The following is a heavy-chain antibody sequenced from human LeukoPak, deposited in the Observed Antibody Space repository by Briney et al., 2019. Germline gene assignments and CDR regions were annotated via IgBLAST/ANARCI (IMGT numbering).Heavy chain of an antibody. V-gene: IGHV1-8*03. J-gene: IGHJ4*02. CDR3: AASVRTYYDFWSGYDDY. CDR1: GYTFTTLD. Sequence: SVKVSCKASGYTFTTLDINWVRQATGQGLEWMGWINPNSGNRGYAQKFQGRVTITRDTSISTAYMELSSLRSEDTAVYYCAASVRTYYDFWSGYDDYWGQGTLVTVSS. D-gene: IGHD3-3*01. CDR2: INPNSGNR.